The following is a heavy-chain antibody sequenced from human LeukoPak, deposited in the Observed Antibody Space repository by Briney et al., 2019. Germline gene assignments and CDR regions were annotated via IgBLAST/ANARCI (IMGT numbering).Heavy chain of an antibody. Sequence: PGGSLRLSCAVSGLAFDNHAMTWVRQAPGKGLEWVSGISIRGDKTYYADSVEGRFTISRDNSKSTLYLQMNSLRAEDTAMYYCANEEIPNDNWGQGTLVTVSS. CDR2: ISIRGDKT. D-gene: IGHD2-2*02. J-gene: IGHJ1*01. CDR3: ANEEIPNDN. CDR1: GLAFDNHA. V-gene: IGHV3-23*01.